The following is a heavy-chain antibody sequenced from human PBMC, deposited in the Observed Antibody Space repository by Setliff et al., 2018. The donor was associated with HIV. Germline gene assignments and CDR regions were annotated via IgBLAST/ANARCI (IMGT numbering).Heavy chain of an antibody. CDR2: ISGGSTYI. D-gene: IGHD3-3*01. CDR1: GFTFSSHK. V-gene: IGHV3-21*01. J-gene: IGHJ3*02. CDR3: VREWSAFDI. Sequence: GGSLRLSCAASGFTFSSHKMAWVRQAPGKGLEWVSLISGGSTYILSADSVKGRFTISRDDAKNSLFLQIHSLRAEDTAVYFCVREWSAFDIWGQGTMVTVSS.